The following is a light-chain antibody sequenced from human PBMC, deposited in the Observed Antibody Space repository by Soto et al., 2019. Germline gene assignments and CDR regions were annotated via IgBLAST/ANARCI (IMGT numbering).Light chain of an antibody. CDR2: GGS. V-gene: IGKV3-20*01. CDR3: QHYGKLPLT. J-gene: IGKJ4*01. Sequence: VVLPQSPGTLSLSPGERVTLSCMASQIVTSTDLAWYQQKHGQAPRLLIYGGSRRATGIPDRFSGGGSGTDFTLTISRLEPEDFAVYVCQHYGKLPLTFGGGTKVDIK. CDR1: QIVTSTD.